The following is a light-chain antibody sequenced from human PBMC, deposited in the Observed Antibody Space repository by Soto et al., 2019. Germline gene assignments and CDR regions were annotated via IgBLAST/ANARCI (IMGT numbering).Light chain of an antibody. J-gene: IGLJ2*01. CDR3: CSHAGSGTLV. CDR1: SSDVGSYNF. Sequence: QSALTQPASVSGSPGQSITFSCTATSSDVGSYNFVSWYQQHPGKAPKLMIYEATKRPSGVSNRFSGSKSGNTAFLTISGLQADDEADYYCCSHAGSGTLVFGGGTKVTVL. V-gene: IGLV2-23*01. CDR2: EAT.